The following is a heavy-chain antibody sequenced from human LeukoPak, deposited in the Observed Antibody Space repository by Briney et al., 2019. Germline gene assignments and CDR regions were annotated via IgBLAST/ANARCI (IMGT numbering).Heavy chain of an antibody. V-gene: IGHV3-74*01. Sequence: GSLRLSCAASGFTFSPYWMHWVRQAPGEGLVWVSRIKHDWISTDYADSVKGRFTISRDNTKNTLYLQMNSLRADDTAVYYCARDVSYGMDVWGRGTTVTVSS. CDR2: IKHDWIST. CDR3: ARDVSYGMDV. D-gene: IGHD5/OR15-5a*01. CDR1: GFTFSPYW. J-gene: IGHJ6*02.